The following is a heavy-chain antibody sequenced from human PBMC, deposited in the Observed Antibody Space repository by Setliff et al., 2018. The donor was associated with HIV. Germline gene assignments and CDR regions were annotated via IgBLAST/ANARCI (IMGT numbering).Heavy chain of an antibody. CDR1: GFSLSTARMG. CDR2: IFSNDEK. D-gene: IGHD6-13*01. V-gene: IGHV2-26*01. CDR3: AHSVPEDFNSSSWYKFYYGMDV. Sequence: SGPTLVNPTETLTLTCTVSGFSLSTARMGVSWIRQPPGKALEWLAHIFSNDEKSYSTSLKSRLTISKDTSKTQVVLTMTNMDPVDTATYYCAHSVPEDFNSSSWYKFYYGMDVWGQGTTVTVSS. J-gene: IGHJ6*02.